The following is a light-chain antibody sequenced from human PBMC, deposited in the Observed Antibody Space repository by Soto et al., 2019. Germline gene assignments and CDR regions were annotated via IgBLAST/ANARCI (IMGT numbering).Light chain of an antibody. V-gene: IGKV3-15*01. CDR1: QSVSSN. Sequence: EIEMTQSPGTLSLSPGERATLSCRASQSVSSNYLAWYQQKPGQAPRLLIYGASTRATGIPARFSGSGSGTEFTLTISSLQSEDFAVYYCQQYNNWPLTFGGGTKVDIK. CDR2: GAS. CDR3: QQYNNWPLT. J-gene: IGKJ4*01.